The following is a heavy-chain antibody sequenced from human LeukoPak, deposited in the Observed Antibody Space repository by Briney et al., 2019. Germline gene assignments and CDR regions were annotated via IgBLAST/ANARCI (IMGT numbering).Heavy chain of an antibody. CDR2: IYFSGST. D-gene: IGHD3-16*01. J-gene: IGHJ2*01. CDR3: ARSLELRVYGYFDL. Sequence: ASETLSLTCAVSGGSISNYFWSWLRQPPGKGLEWIGYIYFSGSTYYNPSLKSRVTISVDASRAQFSLKLRSVTAADTATYYCARSLELRVYGYFDLWGRGTPVTVSS. CDR1: GGSISNYF. V-gene: IGHV4-59*13.